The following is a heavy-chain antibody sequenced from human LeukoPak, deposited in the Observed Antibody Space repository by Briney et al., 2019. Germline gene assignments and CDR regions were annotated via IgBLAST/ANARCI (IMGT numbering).Heavy chain of an antibody. D-gene: IGHD1-1*01. V-gene: IGHV1-46*01. Sequence: ASVTVSCKASGYTFTNFYMHWVRQAPGQGREWMGLINPVGGSTTYAQEFQGRVTMTSDTSTSTVYMELSSLRSEDTAVYYCARGPTMTSFDYWGQGTVVPVSS. CDR2: INPVGGST. J-gene: IGHJ4*02. CDR1: GYTFTNFY. CDR3: ARGPTMTSFDY.